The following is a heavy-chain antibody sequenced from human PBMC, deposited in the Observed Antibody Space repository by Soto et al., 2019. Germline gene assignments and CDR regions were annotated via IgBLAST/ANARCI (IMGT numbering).Heavy chain of an antibody. CDR1: GFTFSSYS. V-gene: IGHV3-23*01. CDR3: AKDSSSGVLMVYAHY. Sequence: GGSLRLSCATSGFTFSSYSMSWVRQAPGKGLEWVSAISGSGGSTYYADSVKGRFTISRDNSKNTLYLQMNSLRAEDTAVYYCAKDSSSGVLMVYAHYWGQGTLVTVSS. J-gene: IGHJ4*02. CDR2: ISGSGGST. D-gene: IGHD2-8*01.